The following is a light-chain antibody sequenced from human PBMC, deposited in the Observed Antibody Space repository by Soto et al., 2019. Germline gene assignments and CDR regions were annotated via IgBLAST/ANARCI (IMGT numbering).Light chain of an antibody. Sequence: IQMTQSPSSLSASVGDRVTITCRASQGIRDDLGWYRQKPGQAXXXXXXGGSXVQIGVXSRFSGSGSGTDFTLTISSLQPEDFASYYCQQSYNTLWTFGQGTKVDIK. CDR2: GGS. J-gene: IGKJ1*01. V-gene: IGKV1-39*01. CDR3: QQSYNTLWT. CDR1: QGIRDD.